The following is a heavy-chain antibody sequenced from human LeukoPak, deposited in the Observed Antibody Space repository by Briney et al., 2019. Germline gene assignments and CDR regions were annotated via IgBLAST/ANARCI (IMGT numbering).Heavy chain of an antibody. J-gene: IGHJ4*02. CDR1: GFTFSSYS. D-gene: IGHD6-6*01. Sequence: GGSLRLSCAASGFTFSSYSMNWVRQAPGKGLEWVSSISSSSSYIYYADSVKGRFTISRDNAKNSLYLQMNSLRAEDTAVYYCARTMSLVNYFDYWGQGTLVTVSS. V-gene: IGHV3-21*01. CDR3: ARTMSLVNYFDY. CDR2: ISSSSSYI.